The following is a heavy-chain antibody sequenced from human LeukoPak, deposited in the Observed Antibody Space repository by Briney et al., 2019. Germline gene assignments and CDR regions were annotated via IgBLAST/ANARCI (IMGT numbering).Heavy chain of an antibody. D-gene: IGHD6-13*01. CDR2: INPNSGGT. Sequence: GASVKVSCKASGYTFSGYYIHWVRQAPGQGLEWMGWINPNSGGTNYAQRFQDSVTMTRDTSISTAYMELSRLRSDDTAVYYCARDGQLDSFDYWGQGTLVTVSS. V-gene: IGHV1-2*02. CDR1: GYTFSGYY. CDR3: ARDGQLDSFDY. J-gene: IGHJ4*02.